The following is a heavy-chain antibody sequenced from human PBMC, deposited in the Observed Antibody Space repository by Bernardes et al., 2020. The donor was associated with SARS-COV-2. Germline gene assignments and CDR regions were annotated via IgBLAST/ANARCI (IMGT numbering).Heavy chain of an antibody. D-gene: IGHD3-3*01. CDR3: AVTFYDFWSGPTGGY. CDR2: IYYSGST. Sequence: SETLSLTCTVSGASTSSSSYYWGWIRQPPGKGLEWIGSIYYSGSTYYNPSLKSRVTISVDTSKNQFFLKLSSVTAADTAVYYCAVTFYDFWSGPTGGYWGQGTLVTVSS. V-gene: IGHV4-39*01. J-gene: IGHJ4*02. CDR1: GASTSSSSYY.